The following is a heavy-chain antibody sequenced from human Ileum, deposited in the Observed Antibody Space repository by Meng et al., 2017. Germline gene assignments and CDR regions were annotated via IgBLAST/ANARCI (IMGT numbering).Heavy chain of an antibody. CDR2: ISNTGSIT. J-gene: IGHJ4*02. D-gene: IGHD6-6*01. CDR1: GFSFSDYF. CDR3: TTVSSSSLGY. Sequence: QVDLVESGGGLVQPGGSLRLSCAASGFSFSDYFMTWIRQAPGKGLEWLSYISNTGSITYHADSVKGRFSISRDNAKNSLYLQMNSLRPEDTAVYYCTTVSSSSLGYWGQGTLVTVSS. V-gene: IGHV3-11*01.